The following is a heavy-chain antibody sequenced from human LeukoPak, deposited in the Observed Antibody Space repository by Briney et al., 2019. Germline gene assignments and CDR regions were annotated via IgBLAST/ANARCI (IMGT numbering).Heavy chain of an antibody. CDR2: ISSSSSYT. Sequence: GGSLRLSCAASGFTFSDYYMSWIRQAPGKGLEWVSYISSSSSYTNYADSVKGRFTISRDYAKNSLYLQMNSLRAEDTAVYYCARGRTMVRGVTPPSYFDYWGQGTLVTVSS. J-gene: IGHJ4*02. CDR3: ARGRTMVRGVTPPSYFDY. CDR1: GFTFSDYY. V-gene: IGHV3-11*05. D-gene: IGHD3-10*01.